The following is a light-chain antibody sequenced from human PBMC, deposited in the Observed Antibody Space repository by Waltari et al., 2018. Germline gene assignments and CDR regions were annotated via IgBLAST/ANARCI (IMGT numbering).Light chain of an antibody. CDR3: LQHRTYPWT. J-gene: IGKJ1*01. CDR1: QGISNN. V-gene: IGKV1-17*03. CDR2: SAA. Sequence: DIQLTQSPSALSASVGDRVTITSRASQGISNNLAGFQQRQGTVPKRLIYSAARVESGVPSRFSGSGSGTEFTLTISSLQPEDVATYYCLQHRTYPWTFGQGTKVEIK.